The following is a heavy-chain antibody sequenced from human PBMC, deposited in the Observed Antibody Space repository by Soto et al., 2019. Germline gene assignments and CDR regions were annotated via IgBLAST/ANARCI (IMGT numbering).Heavy chain of an antibody. J-gene: IGHJ6*02. CDR1: GFTFSSYG. CDR3: AKDQLPAAIGIYYYYGMDV. CDR2: ISYDGSNK. D-gene: IGHD2-2*01. V-gene: IGHV3-30*18. Sequence: SLRLSCAASGFTFSSYGMHWVRQAPGKGLEWVAVISYDGSNKYYADSVKGRFTISRDNSKNTLYLQMNSLRAEDTAVYYCAKDQLPAAIGIYYYYGMDVWGQGTTVTVSS.